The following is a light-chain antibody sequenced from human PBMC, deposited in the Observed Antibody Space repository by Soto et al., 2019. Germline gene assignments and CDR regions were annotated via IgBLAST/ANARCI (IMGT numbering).Light chain of an antibody. CDR3: QQHGSSPLT. J-gene: IGKJ4*01. V-gene: IGKV3-20*01. CDR1: QSVSSGY. CDR2: GAS. Sequence: EIVLTQSPGTLSLSPGERATLSCRARQSVSSGYLAWYQQKPGQAPRLLIYGASSRATGIPDRFSGSGSGKDFTLTISRLEPEDFAVDYCQQHGSSPLTFGGGTKVEIK.